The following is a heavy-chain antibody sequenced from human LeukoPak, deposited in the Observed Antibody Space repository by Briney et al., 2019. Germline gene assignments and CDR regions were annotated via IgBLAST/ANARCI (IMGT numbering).Heavy chain of an antibody. CDR1: GFSFSNYG. V-gene: IGHV3-30*02. CDR3: AKRYCKSATCRSDMDA. CDR2: IQSDGSKT. J-gene: IGHJ6*02. D-gene: IGHD2-15*01. Sequence: GGSLRLSCAASGFSFSNYGMHWVRQAPGKGLEWVALIQSDGSKTYSADSVKGRFTISRDNPRNTLYLQMDRLRPEDTAVYYCAKRYCKSATCRSDMDAWGQGTTATVS.